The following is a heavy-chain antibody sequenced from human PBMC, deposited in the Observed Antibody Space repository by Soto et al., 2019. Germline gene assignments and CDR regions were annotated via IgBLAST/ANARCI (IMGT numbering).Heavy chain of an antibody. CDR2: INHSGRT. CDR3: ARSSIKPRVFMYPFDS. Sequence: PPKPRSFTCAVYGGSFSGYYWSWIRQTPGKGLEWIGEINHSGRTNYNPSLKSRVTISVDTSKNQFSLKLSSVTAADTAVYYCARSSIKPRVFMYPFDSWRQGTLVTVSS. V-gene: IGHV4-34*01. D-gene: IGHD3-10*01. CDR1: GGSFSGYY. J-gene: IGHJ4*02.